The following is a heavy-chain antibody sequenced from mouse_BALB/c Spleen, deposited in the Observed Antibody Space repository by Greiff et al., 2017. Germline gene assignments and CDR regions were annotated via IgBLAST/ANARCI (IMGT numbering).Heavy chain of an antibody. Sequence: EVQLQESGPGLVKPSQSLSLTCSVTGYSITSGYYWNWIRQFPGNKLEWMGYISYDGNNNYNPSLKNRISITRDTSKNQFFLKLNSVTTEDTATYYCAREGYDGYYAMDYWGQGTSVTVSS. V-gene: IGHV3-6*02. CDR3: AREGYDGYYAMDY. CDR2: ISYDGNN. D-gene: IGHD2-3*01. J-gene: IGHJ4*01. CDR1: GYSITSGYY.